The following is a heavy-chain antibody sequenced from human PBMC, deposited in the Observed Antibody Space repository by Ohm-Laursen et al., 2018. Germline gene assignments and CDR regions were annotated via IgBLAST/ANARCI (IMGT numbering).Heavy chain of an antibody. CDR3: ARGGYDFWSGYYYYGMDV. CDR1: GYSISSGYF. Sequence: SDTLSLTCPVSGYSISSGYFWDWIRQPPGKGLEWIGYIYYSGSTNYNPSLKSRVTISVDTSKNQFSLKLSSVTAADTAVYYCARGGYDFWSGYYYYGMDVWGQGTTVTVSS. CDR2: IYYSGST. J-gene: IGHJ6*02. D-gene: IGHD3-3*01. V-gene: IGHV4-61*01.